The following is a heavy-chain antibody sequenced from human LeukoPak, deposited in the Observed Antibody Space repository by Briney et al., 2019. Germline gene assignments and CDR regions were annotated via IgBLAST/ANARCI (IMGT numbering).Heavy chain of an antibody. J-gene: IGHJ4*02. Sequence: SETLSLTCTVCGDSISSGYYWGWIRQPPGKGLEWIGSMYHSGGTYYNPSLKSRVTISVDTSKNQFSLKLSSVTAADTAVYYCARGGWLSEYYFDYWGQGTLVTVSS. D-gene: IGHD3-22*01. V-gene: IGHV4-38-2*02. CDR3: ARGGWLSEYYFDY. CDR1: GDSISSGYY. CDR2: MYHSGGT.